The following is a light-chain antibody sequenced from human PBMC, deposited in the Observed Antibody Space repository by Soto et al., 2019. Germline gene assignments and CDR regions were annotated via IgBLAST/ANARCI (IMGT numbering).Light chain of an antibody. Sequence: EIVITQSPLTLPVTPGEPASISCSSSQSLLYNNTYNDLDWYVQKPGQSPQLLIYFGSNRAPGVPDRFSGSGSGTDFTLKINRVEAEDVGTYYCMQALQSLTFGQGTRLEIK. V-gene: IGKV2-28*01. CDR1: QSLLYNNTYND. CDR2: FGS. J-gene: IGKJ5*01. CDR3: MQALQSLT.